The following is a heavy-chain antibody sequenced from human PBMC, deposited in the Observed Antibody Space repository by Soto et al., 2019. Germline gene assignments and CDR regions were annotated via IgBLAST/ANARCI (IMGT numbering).Heavy chain of an antibody. D-gene: IGHD4-17*01. CDR2: IYYSGST. V-gene: IGHV4-59*01. CDR3: AVGDYGGAGTRDY. Sequence: SETLSLTCTVSGGSISSYYWSWIRQPPGKGLEWIGYIYYSGSTNYNPSLKSRVTISVDTSKNQFSLKLSSVTAADTAVYYCAVGDYGGAGTRDYWSQGTLVTVSS. CDR1: GGSISSYY. J-gene: IGHJ4*02.